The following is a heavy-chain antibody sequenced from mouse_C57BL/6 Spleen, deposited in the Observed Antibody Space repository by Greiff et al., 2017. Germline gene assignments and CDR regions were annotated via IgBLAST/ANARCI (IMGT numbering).Heavy chain of an antibody. CDR2: IRNKANGYTT. J-gene: IGHJ2*01. CDR1: GFTFTDYY. D-gene: IGHD1-2*01. CDR3: ARYITTPYYVDD. Sequence: EVQLVESGGGLVQPGGSLSLSCAASGFTFTDYYMSWVRQPPGKALEWLGFIRNKANGYTTEYSASVKGRFTISRDNSQSILYLQMNALRAADSSTYYCARYITTPYYVDDWGQGTTLTVSS. V-gene: IGHV7-3*01.